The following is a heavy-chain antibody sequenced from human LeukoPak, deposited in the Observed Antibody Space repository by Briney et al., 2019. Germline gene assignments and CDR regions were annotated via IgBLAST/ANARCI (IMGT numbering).Heavy chain of an antibody. V-gene: IGHV4-31*03. CDR2: IYYSGST. J-gene: IGHJ4*02. CDR3: ARVYYYDSSRLSYFDY. D-gene: IGHD3-22*01. CDR1: GGSLSSGTYY. Sequence: SETLSLTCTVSGGSLSSGTYYWSWIRQHPGQGLEWMGYIYYSGSTYYNPSLESRLTISVDTSTNQFSLKLSSVTAADTAVYYCARVYYYDSSRLSYFDYWGQGTLVTVSS.